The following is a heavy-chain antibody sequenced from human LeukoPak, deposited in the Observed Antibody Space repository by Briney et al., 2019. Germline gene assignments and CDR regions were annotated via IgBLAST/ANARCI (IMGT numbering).Heavy chain of an antibody. CDR2: ISWNSGSI. CDR1: GFTFDDYA. Sequence: PGGSLRLSCAASGFTFDDYAMHWVRHAPGKGLEWVSGISWNSGSIGYADSVKGRFTISRDNAKNSLYLQMNSLRAEDTALYYCAKDGDSSSWYVYCFDYWGQGTLVTATS. D-gene: IGHD6-13*01. V-gene: IGHV3-9*01. CDR3: AKDGDSSSWYVYCFDY. J-gene: IGHJ4*02.